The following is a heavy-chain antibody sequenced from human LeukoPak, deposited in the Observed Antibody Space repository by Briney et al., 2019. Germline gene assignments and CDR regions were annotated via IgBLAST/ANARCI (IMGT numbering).Heavy chain of an antibody. CDR3: ARESGYDHYYSFGMDV. Sequence: SQTLSLTCALSGDSVSSNSAAWNWIRQSPSRGLEWLGRTYYRSKWYNDYAVSVKSRITINPDTSKNQFSLQLNSVTPEDTAVYFCARESGYDHYYSFGMDVWGQGTTVTVSS. D-gene: IGHD5-12*01. CDR1: GDSVSSNSAA. J-gene: IGHJ6*02. CDR2: TYYRSKWYN. V-gene: IGHV6-1*01.